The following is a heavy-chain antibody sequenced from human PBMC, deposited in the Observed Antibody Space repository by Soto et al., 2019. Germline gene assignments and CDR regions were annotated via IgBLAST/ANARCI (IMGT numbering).Heavy chain of an antibody. V-gene: IGHV1-3*01. CDR1: GYTFTSYA. CDR3: AREGQYYDFWSGYYSYYGMDV. J-gene: IGHJ6*02. D-gene: IGHD3-3*01. CDR2: INAGNGNT. Sequence: QVQLVQSGAEVKKPGASVKVSCKASGYTFTSYAMHWVRQAPGQRLEWIGWINAGNGNTKYSQKFQGRVTITRDTSASTAYMELSSLRSEDTAVYYCAREGQYYDFWSGYYSYYGMDVWGQGTTVTVSS.